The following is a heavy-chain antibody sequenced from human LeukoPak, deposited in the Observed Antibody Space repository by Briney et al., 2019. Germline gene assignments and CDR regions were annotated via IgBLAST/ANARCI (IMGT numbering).Heavy chain of an antibody. CDR1: GGSISSTDW. Sequence: SGTLSLTCTVSGGSISSTDWWTWVRQPPGKGLEWIGEIYHSGGPNYNPSLRSRVTISVDKSENQFSLRLNSVTAADTAVYYCARHSDSYGWIDYWGQGTLVTVSS. J-gene: IGHJ4*02. CDR2: IYHSGGP. V-gene: IGHV4-4*02. CDR3: ARHSDSYGWIDY. D-gene: IGHD5-18*01.